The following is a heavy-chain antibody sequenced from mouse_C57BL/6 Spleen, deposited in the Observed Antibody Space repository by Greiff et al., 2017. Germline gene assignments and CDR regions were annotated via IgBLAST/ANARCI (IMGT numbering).Heavy chain of an antibody. D-gene: IGHD1-1*01. CDR3: AREGYGSFPDY. CDR1: GYTFTSYW. CDR2: IHPNSGST. V-gene: IGHV1-64*01. J-gene: IGHJ2*01. Sequence: VQLVESGAVLVKPGASVKLSCKASGYTFTSYWMHWVKQRPGQGLEWIGMIHPNSGSTNYNEKFKSKATLTVDKSSSTAYMQLSSLTSEDSAVYYCAREGYGSFPDYWGQGTTLTVSS.